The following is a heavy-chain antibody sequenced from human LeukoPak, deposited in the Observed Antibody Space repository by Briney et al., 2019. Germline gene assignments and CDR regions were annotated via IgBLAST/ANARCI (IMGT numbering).Heavy chain of an antibody. CDR3: ANLRWRCSGGSCYPRRPNDDAFDI. D-gene: IGHD2-15*01. Sequence: GRSLRLSCAASGLTFSSHGFHWVRQAPGKGLEWVGVIWYDGSNKYYADSVKGRFTISRDDSKNTLYLQMNSLRAEDTAVYYCANLRWRCSGGSCYPRRPNDDAFDIWAKGQWSPSLQ. CDR1: GLTFSSHG. CDR2: IWYDGSNK. J-gene: IGHJ3*02. V-gene: IGHV3-33*06.